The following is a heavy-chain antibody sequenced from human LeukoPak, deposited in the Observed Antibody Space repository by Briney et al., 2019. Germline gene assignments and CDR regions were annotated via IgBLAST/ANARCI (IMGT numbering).Heavy chain of an antibody. CDR2: IYSGGST. CDR1: GFTVSSNY. Sequence: PGGSLGLSCAASGFTVSSNYMSWVRQAPGKGLEWVSVIYSGGSTYYADSVKGRFTISRDNSKNTLYLQMNSLRAEDTAVYYCARASSYCGGDCWYYFDYWGQGTLVTVSS. J-gene: IGHJ4*02. CDR3: ARASSYCGGDCWYYFDY. V-gene: IGHV3-53*01. D-gene: IGHD2-21*02.